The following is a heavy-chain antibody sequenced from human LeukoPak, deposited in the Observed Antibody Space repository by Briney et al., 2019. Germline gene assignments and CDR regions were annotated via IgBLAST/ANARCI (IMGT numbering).Heavy chain of an antibody. V-gene: IGHV3-7*03. CDR1: GFTLSSYW. J-gene: IGHJ4*02. CDR3: TRDNPFGGH. CDR2: IKQDGGEK. Sequence: GGSLRLSCAASGFTLSSYWMTWVRQAPGKGLEWVANIKQDGGEKYYVDFVKGRLTISRDNAKNSLHLQMNSLRAEDTAVYYCTRDNPFGGHWGQGTLVTVSS. D-gene: IGHD2-15*01.